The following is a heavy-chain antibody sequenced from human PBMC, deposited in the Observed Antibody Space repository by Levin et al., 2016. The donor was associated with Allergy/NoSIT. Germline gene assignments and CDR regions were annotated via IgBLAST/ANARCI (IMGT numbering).Heavy chain of an antibody. CDR1: GFTFSSYA. CDR3: AKFIVVVPAAMTKGIYFDY. J-gene: IGHJ4*02. CDR2: ISGSGGST. Sequence: GESLKISCAASGFTFSSYAMSWVRQAPGKGLEWVSAISGSGGSTYYADSVKGRFTISRDNSKNTLYLQMNSLRAEDTAVYYCAKFIVVVPAAMTKGIYFDYWGQGTLVTVSS. V-gene: IGHV3-23*01. D-gene: IGHD2-2*01.